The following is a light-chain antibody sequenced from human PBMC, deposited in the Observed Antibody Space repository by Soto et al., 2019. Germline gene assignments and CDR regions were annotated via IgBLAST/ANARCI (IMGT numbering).Light chain of an antibody. CDR3: KQYGDYTT. V-gene: IGKV1-5*03. Sequence: DIQMTQSPSTLSASVGDRVTITCRASQSISSWLAGYQQKPGKAPNLLFYQASHLETGVPSRFSGSGSGTAFTLTISTLQPDDFATFYCKQYGDYTTLGRGTKVDI. CDR1: QSISSW. J-gene: IGKJ1*01. CDR2: QAS.